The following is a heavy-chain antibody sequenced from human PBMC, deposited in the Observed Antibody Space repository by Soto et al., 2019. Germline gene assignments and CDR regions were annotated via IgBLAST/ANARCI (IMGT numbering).Heavy chain of an antibody. D-gene: IGHD3-22*01. CDR2: IYYSGST. J-gene: IGHJ5*02. V-gene: IGHV4-31*03. CDR1: GGSISSGGYY. CDR3: ARVSYDSSGSTEGSYHWFDP. Sequence: QVQLQESGPGLVKPSQTLSLTCTVSGGSISSGGYYWSWIRQHPGKGLEWIGYIYYSGSTYYNPSLKSRVTISVDTSKNQFSLKLSSVTAADTAVYYCARVSYDSSGSTEGSYHWFDPWGQGTLVTVSS.